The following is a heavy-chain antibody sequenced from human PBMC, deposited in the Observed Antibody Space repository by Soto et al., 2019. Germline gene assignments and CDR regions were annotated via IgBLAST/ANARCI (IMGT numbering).Heavy chain of an antibody. V-gene: IGHV3-21*02. CDR3: TIDASRDSSARGWFDP. D-gene: IGHD6-13*01. Sequence: EVQLVESGGGLVKPGGSLRLSCAASGFTFRSFTMNWVRQAPGKGLEWVSTISSNSAYRYYTDALRGRFTISRDNAKNSLHLQMNSLRAEDTAVYYCTIDASRDSSARGWFDPWGPGTLVTVSS. CDR1: GFTFRSFT. CDR2: ISSNSAYR. J-gene: IGHJ5*02.